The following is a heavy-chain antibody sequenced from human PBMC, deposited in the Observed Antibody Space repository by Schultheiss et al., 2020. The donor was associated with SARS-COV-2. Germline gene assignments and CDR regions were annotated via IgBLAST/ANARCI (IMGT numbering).Heavy chain of an antibody. CDR2: IIPIFGTA. Sequence: SVKVSCKASGGTFSSYAISWVRQAPGQGLEWMGGIIPIFGTANYAQKFQGRVTITADKSTSTAYMELSSLRSEDTAVYYCARVEVTVYGMDVWGQGTTVTVSS. J-gene: IGHJ6*02. D-gene: IGHD5-24*01. V-gene: IGHV1-69*06. CDR1: GGTFSSYA. CDR3: ARVEVTVYGMDV.